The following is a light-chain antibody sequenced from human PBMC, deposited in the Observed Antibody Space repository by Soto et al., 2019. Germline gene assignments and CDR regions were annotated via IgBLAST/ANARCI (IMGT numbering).Light chain of an antibody. V-gene: IGLV2-14*01. Sequence: QSALTQPASVSASPGQSITISCTGTSSDIGAYNYISWYQQHPGKAPKLMIYEVTNRPSGLSNRFSGSWSGNTASLSISGLQAEDETDYYCSSFSSAIAFVFGTGTKVTVL. J-gene: IGLJ1*01. CDR1: SSDIGAYNY. CDR2: EVT. CDR3: SSFSSAIAFV.